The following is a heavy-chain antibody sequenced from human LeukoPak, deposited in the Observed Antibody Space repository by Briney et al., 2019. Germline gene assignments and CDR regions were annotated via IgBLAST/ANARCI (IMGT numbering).Heavy chain of an antibody. D-gene: IGHD5-12*01. CDR1: GFTFSSYS. V-gene: IGHV3-21*01. Sequence: GGSLRLSCAASGFTFSSYSMNWVRQAPGKGLEWVSSISSSSSYIYYADSVKGRLTISRDNAKNSLNLQMNSLRAEDTAVYYCANSRDGYNRFSYYWGQGTLVTVSS. CDR3: ANSRDGYNRFSYY. J-gene: IGHJ4*02. CDR2: ISSSSSYI.